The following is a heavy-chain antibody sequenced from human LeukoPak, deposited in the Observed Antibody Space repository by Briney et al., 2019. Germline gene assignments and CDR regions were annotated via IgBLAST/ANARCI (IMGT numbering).Heavy chain of an antibody. CDR3: ARGAKRFGELWDAFDI. D-gene: IGHD3-10*01. V-gene: IGHV1-18*01. Sequence: GASVKVSCKASGYTFTNYGISWVRQAPGQGLEWMGWISAYNGNTNYAQKLQGRVTMTTDTSTSTACMELRSLRSDDTAMYYCARGAKRFGELWDAFDIWGQGTMVTVSS. CDR2: ISAYNGNT. J-gene: IGHJ3*02. CDR1: GYTFTNYG.